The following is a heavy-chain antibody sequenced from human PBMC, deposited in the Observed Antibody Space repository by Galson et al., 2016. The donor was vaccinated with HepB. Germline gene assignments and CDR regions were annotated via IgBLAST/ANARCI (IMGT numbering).Heavy chain of an antibody. Sequence: LRLSCSASGFSFRTFAMHWVRQAPGKGLEWVALVSSDGSYKYYADSVRGRFTPSRDNSKDTLYLQMNSLRPDNTAVYYCAKGVDSSGWYHFDYWGQGTLVTASS. CDR2: VSSDGSYK. CDR3: AKGVDSSGWYHFDY. J-gene: IGHJ4*02. V-gene: IGHV3-30*18. CDR1: GFSFRTFA. D-gene: IGHD6-19*01.